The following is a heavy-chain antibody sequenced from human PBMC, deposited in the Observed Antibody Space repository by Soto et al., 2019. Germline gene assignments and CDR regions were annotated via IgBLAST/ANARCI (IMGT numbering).Heavy chain of an antibody. CDR3: AGTEEYCSGGSCYSPPYFDY. Sequence: QVQLQQWGAGLLKPSETLSLTCAVYGGSFSGYYWSWIRQPPGKGLEWIGEINHSGSTNYNPSLTSRVTTSVDSSKNQFSLKLSSVTAADTAVYYCAGTEEYCSGGSCYSPPYFDYWGQGTLVTVSS. V-gene: IGHV4-34*01. CDR1: GGSFSGYY. J-gene: IGHJ4*02. D-gene: IGHD2-15*01. CDR2: INHSGST.